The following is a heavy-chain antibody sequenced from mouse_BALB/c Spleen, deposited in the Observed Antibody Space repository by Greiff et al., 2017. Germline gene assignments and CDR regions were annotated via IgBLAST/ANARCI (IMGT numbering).Heavy chain of an antibody. Sequence: VQLQESGPGLVAPSQSLSITCTVSGFSLTSYGVHWVRQPPGKGLEWLGVIWAGGSTNYNSALMSRLSISKDNSKSQVFLKMNSLQTDDTAMYYCARESKRAMDYWGQGTSVTVSS. CDR2: IWAGGST. J-gene: IGHJ4*01. V-gene: IGHV2-9*02. D-gene: IGHD2-5*01. CDR3: ARESKRAMDY. CDR1: GFSLTSYG.